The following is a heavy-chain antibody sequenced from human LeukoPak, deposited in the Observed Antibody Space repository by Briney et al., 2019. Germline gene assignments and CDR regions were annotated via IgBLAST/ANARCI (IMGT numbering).Heavy chain of an antibody. V-gene: IGHV3-21*01. CDR2: ISSGSSYL. Sequence: GGSLRLSCAASGFTFETYSMTWVRQAPGKGLEWVSSISSGSSYLYYADSVKGRFTISRDNSKNTLYLQMNSLRAEDTAVYYCARGTYYYDSSGPDYWGQGTLVTVSS. J-gene: IGHJ4*02. CDR3: ARGTYYYDSSGPDY. D-gene: IGHD3-22*01. CDR1: GFTFETYS.